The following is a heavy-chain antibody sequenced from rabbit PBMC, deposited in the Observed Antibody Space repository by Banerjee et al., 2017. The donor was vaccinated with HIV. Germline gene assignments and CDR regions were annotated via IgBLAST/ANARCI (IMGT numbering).Heavy chain of an antibody. V-gene: IGHV1S45*01. D-gene: IGHD8-1*01. CDR1: GFSFSSTYW. CDR3: ARSYAGYTGSGYSNWYFRL. Sequence: QEQLEESGGDLVKPEGSLTLTCTASGFSFSSTYWICWVRQAPGKGPEWIACIDAGSTGNTYYVSWAKGRFTISRTSSTTVTLQMTSLTAADTATYFCARSYAGYTGSGYSNWYFRLWGPGTLVTVS. J-gene: IGHJ4*01. CDR2: IDAGSTGNT.